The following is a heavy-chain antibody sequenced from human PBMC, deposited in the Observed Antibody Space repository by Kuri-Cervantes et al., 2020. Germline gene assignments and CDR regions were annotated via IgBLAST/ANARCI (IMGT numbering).Heavy chain of an antibody. J-gene: IGHJ4*02. D-gene: IGHD3-16*01. Sequence: ETLSLTCTVSGGSVSSGSYYWSWIRQPPGKGLEWVSAISGSGGSTYYADSVKGRFTISRDNAKSSLYLRMNSLRVEDTAVYYCVRDPASRFAGWVDWGQGTLVTVSS. V-gene: IGHV3-23*01. CDR3: VRDPASRFAGWVD. CDR2: ISGSGGST. CDR1: GGSVSSGSYY.